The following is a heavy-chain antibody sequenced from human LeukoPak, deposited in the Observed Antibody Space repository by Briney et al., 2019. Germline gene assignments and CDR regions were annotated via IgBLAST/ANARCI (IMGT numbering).Heavy chain of an antibody. Sequence: SETLSLTCTVSGGSISSHYWSWIRQPPGKGLEWIGYIYYSGSTNYNPSLKSRVTISVDTSKNQFSLKLSSVTAADTAVYYCARGGLADFWSGYLGGYFDYWGQGTLVTVSS. V-gene: IGHV4-59*11. CDR2: IYYSGST. D-gene: IGHD3-3*01. CDR3: ARGGLADFWSGYLGGYFDY. J-gene: IGHJ4*02. CDR1: GGSISSHY.